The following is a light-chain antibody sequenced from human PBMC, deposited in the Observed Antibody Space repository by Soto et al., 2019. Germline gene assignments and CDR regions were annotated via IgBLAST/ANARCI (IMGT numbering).Light chain of an antibody. J-gene: IGLJ2*01. CDR1: KLGDKY. CDR3: QAWDSSTRVV. CDR2: QDS. V-gene: IGLV3-1*01. Sequence: SYELTQPPSVSVSPGQTASITCSGDKLGDKYACWCQQKPGQSPVLVIYQDSKRPSGIPERFSGSNSGNTATLTISGTQAMDEADYYCQAWDSSTRVVFGGGTKLTVL.